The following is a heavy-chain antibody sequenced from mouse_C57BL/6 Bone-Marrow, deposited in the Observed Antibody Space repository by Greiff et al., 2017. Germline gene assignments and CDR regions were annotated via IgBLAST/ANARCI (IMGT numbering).Heavy chain of an antibody. J-gene: IGHJ3*01. D-gene: IGHD1-1*01. Sequence: QVQLQQSGPELVKPGASVKISCKASGYAFSSSWMNWVKQRPGKGLEWIGRIYPGDGDTNYNGKFKGKATLTADKSSSTAYMQLSSLTSEDSAVYFCARNHYGSPAWFAYWGQGTLVTVSA. CDR2: IYPGDGDT. CDR1: GYAFSSSW. V-gene: IGHV1-82*01. CDR3: ARNHYGSPAWFAY.